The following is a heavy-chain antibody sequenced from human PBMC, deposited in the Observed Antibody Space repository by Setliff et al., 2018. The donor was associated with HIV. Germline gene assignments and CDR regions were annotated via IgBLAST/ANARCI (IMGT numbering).Heavy chain of an antibody. J-gene: IGHJ6*03. D-gene: IGHD1-26*01. Sequence: ASVKVSCKASGYTFPSFYVHWVRQAPGQGLEWMGIINPTSGNTTYAQKFQGRVTLSADDFTSTAYMELSSLRSEDTALYYCARGIIVGATAYYYYYYMDVWGKGTTVTVSS. CDR3: ARGIIVGATAYYYYYYMDV. CDR1: GYTFPSFY. CDR2: INPTSGNT. V-gene: IGHV1-46*01.